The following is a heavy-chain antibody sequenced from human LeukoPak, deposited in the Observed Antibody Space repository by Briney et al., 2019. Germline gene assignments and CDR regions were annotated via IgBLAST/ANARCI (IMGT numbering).Heavy chain of an antibody. CDR2: ISSNGDNT. CDR1: GFAFSTYV. Sequence: GGSLRLSCSVSGFAFSTYVKHWVRQAPGKGLEYVSAISSNGDNTYYADSVKGRFTISRDNSKNTLYLQMSSPRADDTAVYYCLRGTGYWGQGTLVTVSS. V-gene: IGHV3-64D*06. J-gene: IGHJ4*02. CDR3: LRGTGY.